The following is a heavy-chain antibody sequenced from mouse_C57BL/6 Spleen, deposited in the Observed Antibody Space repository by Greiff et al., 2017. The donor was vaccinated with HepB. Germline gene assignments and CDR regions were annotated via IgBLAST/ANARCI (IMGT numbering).Heavy chain of an antibody. V-gene: IGHV5-17*01. CDR3: ARHYYGSSDAMDY. CDR1: GFTFSDYG. CDR2: ISSGSSTI. J-gene: IGHJ4*01. D-gene: IGHD1-1*01. Sequence: EVKLMESGGGLVKPGGSLKLSCAASGFTFSDYGMHWVRQAPEKGLEWVAYISSGSSTIYYADTVKGRFTISRDNAKNTLFLQMTSLRSEDTAMYYCARHYYGSSDAMDYWGQGTSVTVSS.